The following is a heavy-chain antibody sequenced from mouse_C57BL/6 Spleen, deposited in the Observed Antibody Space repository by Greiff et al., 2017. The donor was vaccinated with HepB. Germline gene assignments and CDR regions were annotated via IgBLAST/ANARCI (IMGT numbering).Heavy chain of an antibody. V-gene: IGHV1-54*01. Sequence: SGAELVRPGTSVKVSCKASGYAFTNYLIEWVKQRPGQGLEWIGVINPGSGGTNYNEKFKGKATLTADKSSSTAYMQLSSLTSEDSAVYFCARGADDGYDYWGQGTTLTVSS. CDR1: GYAFTNYL. CDR2: INPGSGGT. J-gene: IGHJ2*01. D-gene: IGHD2-3*01. CDR3: ARGADDGYDY.